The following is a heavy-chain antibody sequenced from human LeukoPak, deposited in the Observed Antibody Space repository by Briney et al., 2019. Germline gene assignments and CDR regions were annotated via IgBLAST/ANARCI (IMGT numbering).Heavy chain of an antibody. V-gene: IGHV3-9*01. D-gene: IGHD5-24*01. J-gene: IGHJ4*02. CDR1: RFVFGGYA. CDR2: ISWNSVVK. CDR3: AKVSLNNYYDY. Sequence: GGSLRLSCAASRFVFGGYAMHWVRQAPGKGLEWVSGISWNSVVKGYADSVKSRFTISRDNAKNSLYLQMNSLRAEDTALYYCAKVSLNNYYDYWGQGILVTDSS.